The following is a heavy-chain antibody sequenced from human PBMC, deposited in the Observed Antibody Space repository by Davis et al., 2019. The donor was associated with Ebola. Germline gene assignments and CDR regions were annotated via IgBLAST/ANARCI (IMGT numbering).Heavy chain of an antibody. D-gene: IGHD5-18*01. CDR3: ARDNGSSYGFGHYFGY. V-gene: IGHV3-23*01. CDR1: GFTFSSYA. CDR2: ISGSGGST. J-gene: IGHJ4*02. Sequence: GGSLRLSCAASGFTFSSYAMSWVRQAPGKGLEWVSAISGSGGSTYHADSVKGRFTISRDNSKNKLYLQMNSLIAEDTAVYYCARDNGSSYGFGHYFGYWGQGTQVTVSS.